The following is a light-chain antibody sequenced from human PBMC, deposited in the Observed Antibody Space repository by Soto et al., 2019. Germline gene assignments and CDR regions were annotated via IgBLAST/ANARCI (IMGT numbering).Light chain of an antibody. Sequence: QSALTQPASVSGSPGQSITISCTGTSSDGGSYNLVSWYQQHPGKAPKLMIYEVSKRPSGVSNRFSGSKSGNTASLTISGLQAEDEADYYCCSYAGRSTLVFGTGTKLTVL. V-gene: IGLV2-23*02. CDR2: EVS. CDR3: CSYAGRSTLV. J-gene: IGLJ1*01. CDR1: SSDGGSYNL.